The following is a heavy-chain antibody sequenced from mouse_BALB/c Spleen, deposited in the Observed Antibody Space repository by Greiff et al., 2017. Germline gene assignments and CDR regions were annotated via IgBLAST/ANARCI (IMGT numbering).Heavy chain of an antibody. CDR3: ARGEGGYFDV. CDR2: INPSTGYT. J-gene: IGHJ1*01. Sequence: QVHVKQSGAELAKPGASVKMSCKASGYTFTSYWMHWVKQRPGQGLEWIGYINPSTGYTEYNQKFKDKATLTADKSSSTAYMQLSSLTSEDSAVYYCARGEGGYFDVWGAGTTVTVSS. V-gene: IGHV1-7*01. CDR1: GYTFTSYW.